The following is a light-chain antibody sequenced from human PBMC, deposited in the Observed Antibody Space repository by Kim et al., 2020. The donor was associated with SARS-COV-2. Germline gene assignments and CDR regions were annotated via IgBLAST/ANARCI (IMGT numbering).Light chain of an antibody. Sequence: PGKTAKITCGGDSIGSKSCLWYQQKPGQAPFLVIYYDSDRPSGIPERFSGSNSGNTATLTISRVEAGDEADYYCQVWDSSSDHRVVFGGGTKLTVL. J-gene: IGLJ2*01. CDR2: YDS. CDR1: SIGSKS. CDR3: QVWDSSSDHRVV. V-gene: IGLV3-21*04.